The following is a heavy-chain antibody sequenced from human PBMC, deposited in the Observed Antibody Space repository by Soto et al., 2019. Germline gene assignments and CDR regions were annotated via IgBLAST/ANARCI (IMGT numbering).Heavy chain of an antibody. Sequence: GGSLRLSCVASGFTFSTYAMRWVRQAPGKGLEWVSGIGGLSGGTDYADSVKGRLTISRDNSKNTLYLQMNSLRAEDTAVYFCAKVSILTESYHYYAMDVWGQGTTVTVSS. CDR3: AKVSILTESYHYYAMDV. J-gene: IGHJ6*02. CDR2: IGGLSGGT. D-gene: IGHD3-9*01. V-gene: IGHV3-23*01. CDR1: GFTFSTYA.